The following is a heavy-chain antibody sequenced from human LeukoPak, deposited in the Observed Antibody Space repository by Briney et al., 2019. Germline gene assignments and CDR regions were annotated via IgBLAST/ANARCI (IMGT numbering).Heavy chain of an antibody. Sequence: GGSLRLSCAASGFTFSSYPLNWVRQAPGKGLEWVSSISTTNSYIYYADSVKGRFTISRDNAKNSLYLQMNSLRAEDTAVYYCARVVENAWGPGTLVTVSS. J-gene: IGHJ5*02. CDR3: ARVVENA. CDR1: GFTFSSYP. CDR2: ISTTNSYI. D-gene: IGHD2-2*01. V-gene: IGHV3-21*01.